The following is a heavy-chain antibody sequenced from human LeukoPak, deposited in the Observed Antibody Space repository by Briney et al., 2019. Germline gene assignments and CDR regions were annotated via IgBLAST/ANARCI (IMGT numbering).Heavy chain of an antibody. CDR3: ARDLSSYYDSTSNYGDAYFDY. Sequence: GVTLSLSCAASGFTFCSYAMLWVPQAPGKGREWVALISYDGSNKYYADSVKGRFTSSRDNSKKTLYLQMNSLRTEATAVYYCARDLSSYYDSTSNYGDAYFDYWGQGTLVTVSS. J-gene: IGHJ4*02. CDR2: ISYDGSNK. D-gene: IGHD3-22*01. V-gene: IGHV3-30*04. CDR1: GFTFCSYA.